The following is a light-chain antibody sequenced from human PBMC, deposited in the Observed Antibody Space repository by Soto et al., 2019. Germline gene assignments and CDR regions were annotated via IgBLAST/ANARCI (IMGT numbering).Light chain of an antibody. J-gene: IGLJ1*01. CDR1: SSDVGGYDY. Sequence: QSALTQPPSASGSPGQSVTISCTGTSSDVGGYDYVSWYQQHPGKAPKLMIYEVTIRPSGVSDRFSGPKSGNTASLTVSGLQVEDEADYYCISYTGGKPSSVFATGTKVT. V-gene: IGLV2-8*01. CDR3: ISYTGGKPSSV. CDR2: EVT.